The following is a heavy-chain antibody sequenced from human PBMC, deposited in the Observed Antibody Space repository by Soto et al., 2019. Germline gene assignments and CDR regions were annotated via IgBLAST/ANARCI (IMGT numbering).Heavy chain of an antibody. CDR2: INHSGST. CDR3: ARAINKGRFYYYYMDV. J-gene: IGHJ6*03. V-gene: IGHV4-34*01. CDR1: GGSFSGYY. Sequence: PSETLSLTCAVYGGSFSGYYWSWIRKPPGKGLEWIGEINHSGSTNYNPSLKSRVTISVDTSKNQFSLKLSSVTAADTAVYYCARAINKGRFYYYYMDVWGKGTTVTVSS.